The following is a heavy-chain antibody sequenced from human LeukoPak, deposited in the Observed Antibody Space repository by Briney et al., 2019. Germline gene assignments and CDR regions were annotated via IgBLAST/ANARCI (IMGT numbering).Heavy chain of an antibody. CDR3: ARGYSGYEADY. J-gene: IGHJ4*02. V-gene: IGHV3-33*01. Sequence: PGGSLRLSCAASGLTFSSYGMHWVRQAPGKGLEWVAVIWYDGSKKDYADSVKGRFTISRDNSKNTLYLQMNSLRAEDTAVYYCARGYSGYEADYWGQGTLVTVSS. D-gene: IGHD5-12*01. CDR2: IWYDGSKK. CDR1: GLTFSSYG.